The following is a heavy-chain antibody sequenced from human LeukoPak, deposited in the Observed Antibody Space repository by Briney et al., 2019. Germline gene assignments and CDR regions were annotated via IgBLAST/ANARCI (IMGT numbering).Heavy chain of an antibody. D-gene: IGHD6-19*01. J-gene: IGHJ4*02. Sequence: PSETLSLTCTVSGGSINNYYWSWIRQPPGKGLEWIGYIYYSGSTNYNPSLKSRVTISVDTSKNQFSLKLSSVTAADTAVYYCARSPPPFLGSSGWYQLDYWGQGTLVTVSS. V-gene: IGHV4-59*08. CDR2: IYYSGST. CDR1: GGSINNYY. CDR3: ARSPPPFLGSSGWYQLDY.